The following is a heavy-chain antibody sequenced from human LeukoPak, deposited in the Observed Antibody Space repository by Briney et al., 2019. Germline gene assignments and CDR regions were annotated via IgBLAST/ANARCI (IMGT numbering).Heavy chain of an antibody. D-gene: IGHD3-22*01. J-gene: IGHJ4*02. CDR2: ISSSSSTI. CDR3: ARDPGYYYDSSGYYFGFDY. Sequence: PGGSLRLSCAASGFTFSSYSMNWVRQAPGKGLEWVSYISSSSSTIYYADSVKGRFTISRDNAKNSLYLQMNSLRAEDTAVYYCARDPGYYYDSSGYYFGFDYWGQGTLVTVSS. V-gene: IGHV3-48*01. CDR1: GFTFSSYS.